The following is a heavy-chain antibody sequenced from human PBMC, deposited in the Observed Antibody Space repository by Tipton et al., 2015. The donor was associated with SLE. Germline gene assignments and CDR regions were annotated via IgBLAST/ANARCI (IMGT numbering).Heavy chain of an antibody. D-gene: IGHD2-15*01. J-gene: IGHJ3*01. Sequence: TLSLTCAVYGWSTSDTNWSWIRQPPGKGLEWIGEIHHIGGTKYSPSLKSRVTISIDTSKNQFSLKLISVTAADTAVYYCARHFGWSFDVWGQGTMVTVSS. CDR1: GWSTSDTN. CDR3: ARHFGWSFDV. V-gene: IGHV4-34*01. CDR2: IHHIGGT.